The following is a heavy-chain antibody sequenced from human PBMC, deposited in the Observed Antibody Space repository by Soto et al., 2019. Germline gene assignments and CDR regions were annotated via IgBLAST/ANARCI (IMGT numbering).Heavy chain of an antibody. D-gene: IGHD3-9*01. CDR3: AREMRADTYYDILTGYYYPPEYFQH. Sequence: SETLSLTCAVYGGSFSGYYWSWIRQPPGKGLEWIGEINHSGSTNYNPSLKSRVTISVDTSKNQFSLKLSSVTAADTAVYYCAREMRADTYYDILTGYYYPPEYFQHWGQGTLVTVSS. CDR1: GGSFSGYY. J-gene: IGHJ1*01. V-gene: IGHV4-34*01. CDR2: INHSGST.